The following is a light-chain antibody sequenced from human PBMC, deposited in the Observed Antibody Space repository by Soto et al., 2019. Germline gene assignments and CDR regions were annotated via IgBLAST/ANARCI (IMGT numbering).Light chain of an antibody. J-gene: IGLJ1*01. Sequence: QSVLTQPAYVSGSRGQSITISCTGTSSDVGSYNLVSWYQQHPGKAPKLMIYEVTKRPSGVSNRFSGSKSGNTASLTISGLQAEDEADYFCCSFAGSPYVFGTGTKVTVL. CDR1: SSDVGSYNL. CDR3: CSFAGSPYV. CDR2: EVT. V-gene: IGLV2-23*02.